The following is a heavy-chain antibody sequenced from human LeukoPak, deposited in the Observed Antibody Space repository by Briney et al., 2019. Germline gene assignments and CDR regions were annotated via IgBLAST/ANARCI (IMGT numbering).Heavy chain of an antibody. V-gene: IGHV4-39*01. D-gene: IGHD3-22*01. CDR1: GGSVSSSSYY. CDR2: IYHSGST. Sequence: SETLSLTCTVSGGSVSSSSYYWGWIRQPPGKGLEWIGSIYHSGSTYYNPPLKSRATISVDTSKNQFSLKLSPVTAADTAVYYCARGYYDSSGYYYGRYYFDYWGQGTLVTVSS. J-gene: IGHJ4*02. CDR3: ARGYYDSSGYYYGRYYFDY.